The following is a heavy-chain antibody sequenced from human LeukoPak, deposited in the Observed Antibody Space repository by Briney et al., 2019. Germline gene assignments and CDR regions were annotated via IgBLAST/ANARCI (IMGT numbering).Heavy chain of an antibody. CDR1: GFTFSSYG. J-gene: IGHJ4*02. D-gene: IGHD3-10*01. CDR3: AREGGYGSGSITYFDY. CDR2: ISYDGSNK. Sequence: GRSLRLSCAASGFTFSSYGMHWVRQAPGKGLEWVAVISYDGSNKYYADSVKGRFTISRDNSKNTLYLQMNSLRAEDTAVYYCAREGGYGSGSITYFDYWGQGTLVTVSS. V-gene: IGHV3-30*03.